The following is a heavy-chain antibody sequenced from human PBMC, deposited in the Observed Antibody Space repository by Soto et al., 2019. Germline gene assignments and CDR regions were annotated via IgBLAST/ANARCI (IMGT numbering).Heavy chain of an antibody. J-gene: IGHJ4*02. V-gene: IGHV4-61*01. CDR3: GREIRGYSRALDY. Sequence: LSLTCSVSGVSVNSENYYWTWIRQSPGKGLEWIGYAHSGGRSDYNPSLKSRVTISLNTPVNQFSLQLTSVTAADTAVYYCGREIRGYSRALDYWGKGPLVTVSS. D-gene: IGHD5-18*01. CDR2: AHSGGRS. CDR1: GVSVNSENYY.